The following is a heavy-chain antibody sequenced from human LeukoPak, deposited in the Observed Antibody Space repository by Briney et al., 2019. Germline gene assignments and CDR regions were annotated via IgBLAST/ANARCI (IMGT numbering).Heavy chain of an antibody. CDR2: INPNSGGT. CDR3: ARQQWLVPFDY. J-gene: IGHJ4*02. V-gene: IGHV1-2*02. D-gene: IGHD6-19*01. Sequence: GASVKVSCKASGYTFTGYYMHWVRQAPGQGLEWMGWINPNSGGTNYAQKFQGRVTMTRDTSISTAYMELRSLRSDDTAAYYCARQQWLVPFDYWGQGTLVTVSS. CDR1: GYTFTGYY.